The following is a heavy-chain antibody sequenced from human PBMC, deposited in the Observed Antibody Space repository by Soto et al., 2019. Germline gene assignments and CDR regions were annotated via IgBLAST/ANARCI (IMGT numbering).Heavy chain of an antibody. CDR3: AGVSHPRALSGDIMRWDV. J-gene: IGHJ6*02. Sequence: QVQLVQSGAEVKKPGSSVKVSCKASGGTFSSYAVSWVRQAPGQGLEWMGGIIPIFGTVIYAQQFQGRVTITADATTKTAYMELRSLRFEDTAVYYWAGVSHPRALSGDIMRWDVWGQGTTVTVSS. V-gene: IGHV1-69*01. CDR1: GGTFSSYA. D-gene: IGHD2-15*01. CDR2: IIPIFGTV.